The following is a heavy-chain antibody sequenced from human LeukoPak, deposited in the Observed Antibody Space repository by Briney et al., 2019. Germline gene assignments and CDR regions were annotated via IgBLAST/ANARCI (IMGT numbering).Heavy chain of an antibody. Sequence: SETLSLTCTVSGGSMSNSYWNWIRQPPGKGLEWIGCILYTGSTNYNPSLKSRVTISVDTSKNQFALKLSSVTAADTAVYYCARSALGRDAFDIWGQGTMVTVSS. CDR3: ARSALGRDAFDI. J-gene: IGHJ3*02. V-gene: IGHV4-59*01. CDR1: GGSMSNSY. D-gene: IGHD1-26*01. CDR2: ILYTGST.